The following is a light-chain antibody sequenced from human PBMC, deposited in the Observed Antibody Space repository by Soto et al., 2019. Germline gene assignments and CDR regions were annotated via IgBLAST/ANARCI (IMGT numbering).Light chain of an antibody. CDR1: QSISSW. Sequence: DIQMTQSPSTLSASVGDRVTITCRASQSISSWLAWYQQKPGKAPKLLIYKASSLESGVPSRFRGSGSGTEFILTISSLQPDDFATYYCQQDNSFPTFGQGTKVEIK. CDR2: KAS. CDR3: QQDNSFPT. V-gene: IGKV1-5*03. J-gene: IGKJ1*01.